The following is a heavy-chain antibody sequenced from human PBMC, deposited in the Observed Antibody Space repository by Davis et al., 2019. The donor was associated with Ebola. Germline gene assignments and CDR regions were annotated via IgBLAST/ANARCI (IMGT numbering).Heavy chain of an antibody. J-gene: IGHJ4*02. D-gene: IGHD3-22*01. Sequence: PGGSLRLSCKASGYTFTRYWIVWVRQLPGKGLEWMGIIYPGDPDTRYSPSFLGQVIFPADKSISTAYLQWSSLKASDTATYYCARAPYYYDVSGFYVDYWGRGTLVTVSS. CDR2: IYPGDPDT. V-gene: IGHV5-51*01. CDR3: ARAPYYYDVSGFYVDY. CDR1: GYTFTRYW.